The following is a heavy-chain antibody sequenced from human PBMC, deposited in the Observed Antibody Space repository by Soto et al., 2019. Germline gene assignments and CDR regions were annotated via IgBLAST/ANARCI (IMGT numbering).Heavy chain of an antibody. Sequence: SETLSLTCTVSGGSISSYYWSWIRQPPGKGLEWIGYIYYSGSTNYNPSLKSRVTISVDTSKNQFSLKLSSVTAADTAVYYCARSSYYYDSSGYYNWFDPWGQGTLVTVSS. CDR3: ARSSYYYDSSGYYNWFDP. CDR2: IYYSGST. CDR1: GGSISSYY. V-gene: IGHV4-59*01. J-gene: IGHJ5*02. D-gene: IGHD3-22*01.